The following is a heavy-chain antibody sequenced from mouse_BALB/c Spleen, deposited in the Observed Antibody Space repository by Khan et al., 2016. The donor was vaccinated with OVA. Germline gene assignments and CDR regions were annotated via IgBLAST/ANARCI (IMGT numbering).Heavy chain of an antibody. D-gene: IGHD1-2*01. CDR1: GFTFNSYV. CDR3: TRQRFTTAAAWFAY. V-gene: IGHV5-6*01. J-gene: IGHJ3*01. Sequence: EVKLVESGGDLVKPGGSLKLSCAASGFTFNSYVMSWVRQTPDKRLEWVAAISSGGSFTNYPDSVKGRFTLSRDNAKNTLYLQMSSLKSEDTAMYYCTRQRFTTAAAWFAYWGQGTLVTVSA. CDR2: ISSGGSFT.